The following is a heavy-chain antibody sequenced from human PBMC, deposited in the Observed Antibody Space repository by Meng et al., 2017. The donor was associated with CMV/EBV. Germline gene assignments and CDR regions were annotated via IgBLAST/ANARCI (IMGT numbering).Heavy chain of an antibody. J-gene: IGHJ4*02. CDR1: GFTFSSYW. Sequence: GESLKISCAASGFTFSSYWMSWVRQAPGKGLEWVANMNGGATAKFYVGSVRGRFTISRDNAMNALYLQMNSLTVEDTAIYYCATSKDSPGNDWGQGTLVTVSS. CDR3: ATSKDSPGND. D-gene: IGHD2/OR15-2a*01. V-gene: IGHV3-7*01. CDR2: MNGGATAK.